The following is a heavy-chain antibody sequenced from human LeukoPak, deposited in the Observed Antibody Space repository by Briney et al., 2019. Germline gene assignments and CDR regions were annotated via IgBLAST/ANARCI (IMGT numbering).Heavy chain of an antibody. Sequence: ASVKVSCKASGYTFTGYYMHWVRQAPGQGLEWMGIINPSGGSTSYAQKFQGRVTMTRDTSTSTVYMELSSLRSEDTAVYYCARAGVNYDYAWGSYRWFDYWGQGTLVTVSS. D-gene: IGHD3-16*02. V-gene: IGHV1-46*01. CDR2: INPSGGST. J-gene: IGHJ4*02. CDR3: ARAGVNYDYAWGSYRWFDY. CDR1: GYTFTGYY.